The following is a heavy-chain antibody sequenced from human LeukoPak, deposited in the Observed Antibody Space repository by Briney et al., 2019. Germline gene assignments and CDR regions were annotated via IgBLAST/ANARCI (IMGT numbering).Heavy chain of an antibody. CDR3: ARDRTPGVYAIGVFDP. CDR2: IKQDGSEK. CDR1: GFTFSSYW. V-gene: IGHV3-7*01. Sequence: GGSLRLSCAASGFTFSSYWMSWVRQAPGKGLEWVANIKQDGSEKYYVDSVKGRFTISRDNAKSSLYLQMNSLRAEDTAVYYCARDRTPGVYAIGVFDPWGQGTLVTVSS. D-gene: IGHD2-8*01. J-gene: IGHJ5*02.